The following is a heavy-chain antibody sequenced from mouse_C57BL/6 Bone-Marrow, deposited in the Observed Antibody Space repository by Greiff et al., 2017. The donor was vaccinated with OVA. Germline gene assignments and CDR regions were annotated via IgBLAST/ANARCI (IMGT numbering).Heavy chain of an antibody. CDR3: ARRGTVVDY. V-gene: IGHV1-42*01. J-gene: IGHJ2*01. CDR1: GYSFTGYY. Sequence: VQLQQSGPELVKPGASVKISCKASGYSFTGYYMNWVKQSPEKSLEWIGEINPSTGGTTYNQKFKAKATLTVDKSSSTAYMQRKSLTSEDSAVYYCARRGTVVDYWGQGTTLTVSS. D-gene: IGHD1-1*01. CDR2: INPSTGGT.